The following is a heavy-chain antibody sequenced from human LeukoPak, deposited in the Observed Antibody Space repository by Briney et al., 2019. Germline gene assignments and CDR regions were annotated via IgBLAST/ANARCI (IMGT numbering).Heavy chain of an antibody. V-gene: IGHV3-11*01. D-gene: IGHD5-24*01. CDR1: GFTLCGFF. Sequence: GGSLRLSCVASGFTLCGFFMSWIPQAPGKGLEWVSYISGAGSTIHYADSSKDRFTITRDNAKNRLFLQMNSLRAEDTAVYYCARDMAENYYYYIDVWGKGITVTVSS. CDR3: ARDMAENYYYYIDV. J-gene: IGHJ6*03. CDR2: ISGAGSTI.